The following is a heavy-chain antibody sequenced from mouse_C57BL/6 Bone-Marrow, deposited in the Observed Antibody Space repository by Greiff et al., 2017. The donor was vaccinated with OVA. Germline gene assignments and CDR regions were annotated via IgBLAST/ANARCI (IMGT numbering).Heavy chain of an antibody. CDR1: GYTFTSYW. Sequence: QVQLQQPGAELVRPGTSVKLSCKASGYTFTSYWMHWVKQRPGQGLEWIGVIDPSDSYTNYNQKFKGKATLTVDTSSSTAYMQLSSLTSEDSAVYYCARRTHFITTVVWDVWGTGTTVTVSS. CDR3: ARRTHFITTVVWDV. D-gene: IGHD1-1*01. V-gene: IGHV1-59*01. CDR2: IDPSDSYT. J-gene: IGHJ1*03.